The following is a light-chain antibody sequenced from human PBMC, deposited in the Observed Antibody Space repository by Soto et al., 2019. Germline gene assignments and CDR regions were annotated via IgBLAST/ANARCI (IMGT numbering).Light chain of an antibody. CDR2: EIN. CDR3: SSYSISTAYL. CDR1: SSDVGAYDY. J-gene: IGLJ1*01. V-gene: IGLV2-8*01. Sequence: QSVLTQPPSASGSPGQSVTISCTGTSSDVGAYDYVSWYQQHPGKAPKLMIYEINKRPSGVPDRFSGSKSGNTASLTVSGLQAEDEADYYCSSYSISTAYLFGTGTKV.